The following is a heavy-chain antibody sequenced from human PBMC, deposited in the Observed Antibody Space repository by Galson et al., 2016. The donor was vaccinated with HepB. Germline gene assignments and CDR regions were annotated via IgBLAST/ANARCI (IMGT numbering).Heavy chain of an antibody. CDR3: ARAGLGTRASFDY. CDR1: DGSIRSSSFS. Sequence: PLSLTCTVSDGSIRSSSFSWGWIRQPPGKGLEWIGTVYRGKTYYNPSLEGRFTISVGMSTDLLSLKLTSLTAADTGVYYCARAGLGTRASFDYWGQGILVAVSS. CDR2: VYRGKT. J-gene: IGHJ4*02. V-gene: IGHV4-39*01. D-gene: IGHD1-7*01.